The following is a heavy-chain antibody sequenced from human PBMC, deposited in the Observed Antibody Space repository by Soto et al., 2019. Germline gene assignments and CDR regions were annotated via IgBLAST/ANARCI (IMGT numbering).Heavy chain of an antibody. CDR1: GGTFSSYA. D-gene: IGHD5-12*01. CDR2: IIPIFGTA. Sequence: QVQLVQSGAEVKKPGSSVKVSCKASGGTFSSYAISWVRQAPGQGLEWMGGIIPIFGTANYAQKFQGRVTSTADESTSTAYMELSSLRSEDTAVYYCARAAERGYSLYYYYGMDVWGQGTTVTVSS. CDR3: ARAAERGYSLYYYYGMDV. J-gene: IGHJ6*02. V-gene: IGHV1-69*01.